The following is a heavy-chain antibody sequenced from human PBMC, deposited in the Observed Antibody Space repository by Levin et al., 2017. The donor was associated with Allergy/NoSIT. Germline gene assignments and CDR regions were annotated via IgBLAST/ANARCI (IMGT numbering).Heavy chain of an antibody. J-gene: IGHJ4*02. CDR3: ARGHYYYESGDFVPSIFDY. D-gene: IGHD3-10*01. CDR1: GGSIGSYF. Sequence: SETLSLTCTVSGGSIGSYFWTWIRQPPGKGLEWIGYIHNSGSTNYNPSLNSRVTISVDTSTSHFSLSLTSVTAADTAVYYCARGHYYYESGDFVPSIFDYWGQGSLVTVSS. V-gene: IGHV4-59*01. CDR2: IHNSGST.